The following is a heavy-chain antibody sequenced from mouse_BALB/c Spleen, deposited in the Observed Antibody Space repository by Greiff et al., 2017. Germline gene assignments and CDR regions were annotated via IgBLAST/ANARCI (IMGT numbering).Heavy chain of an antibody. Sequence: LQESGPGLVQPSQSLSITCTVSGFSLTSYGVHWVRQSPGKGLEWLGVIWSGGSTDYNAAFISRLSISKDNSKSQVFFKMNSLQANDTAIYYCAREGGGLPYYAMDYWGQGTSVTVSS. D-gene: IGHD6-2*01. J-gene: IGHJ4*01. CDR3: AREGGGLPYYAMDY. CDR2: IWSGGST. CDR1: GFSLTSYG. V-gene: IGHV2-2*02.